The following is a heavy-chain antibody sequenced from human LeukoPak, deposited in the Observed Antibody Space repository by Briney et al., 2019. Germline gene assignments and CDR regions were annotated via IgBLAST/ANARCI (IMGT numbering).Heavy chain of an antibody. CDR1: GGSISSSSYY. D-gene: IGHD2-2*01. Sequence: PSETLSLTCTVSGGSISSSSYYWGWIRQPPGKGLEWIGYIYYSGSTNYNPSLKSRVTISVDTSKNQFSLKLSSVTAADTAVYYCARGDTAPMLGALGYDYWGQGTLVTVSS. V-gene: IGHV4-61*05. J-gene: IGHJ4*02. CDR2: IYYSGST. CDR3: ARGDTAPMLGALGYDY.